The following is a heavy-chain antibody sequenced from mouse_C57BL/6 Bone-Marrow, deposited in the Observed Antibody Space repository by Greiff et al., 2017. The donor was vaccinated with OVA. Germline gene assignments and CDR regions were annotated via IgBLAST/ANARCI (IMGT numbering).Heavy chain of an antibody. J-gene: IGHJ2*01. CDR1: GYTFTSYG. D-gene: IGHD1-1*01. V-gene: IGHV1-81*01. Sequence: QVQLKQSGAELARPGASVKLSCKASGYTFTSYGISWVKQRTGQGLEWIGEIYPRSGNTYYNEKFKGKATLTADKSSSTAYMELRSLTSEDSAVYFCARGPYYYGREGYYFDYWGQGTTLTVSS. CDR3: ARGPYYYGREGYYFDY. CDR2: IYPRSGNT.